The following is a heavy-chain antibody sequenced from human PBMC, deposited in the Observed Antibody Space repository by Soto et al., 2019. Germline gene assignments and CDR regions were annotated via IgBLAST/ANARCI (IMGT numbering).Heavy chain of an antibody. D-gene: IGHD6-6*01. CDR1: GGSISSYY. CDR2: IYYSGST. Sequence: SETLSLTCTVSGGSISSYYWSWIRQPPGKGLEWIGYIYYSGSTNYNPSLKSRVTISVDTSKNQFSLKLSSVTAADTAVYYCARGGIAARYYYGMDVWGQGTTVT. CDR3: ARGGIAARYYYGMDV. J-gene: IGHJ6*02. V-gene: IGHV4-59*01.